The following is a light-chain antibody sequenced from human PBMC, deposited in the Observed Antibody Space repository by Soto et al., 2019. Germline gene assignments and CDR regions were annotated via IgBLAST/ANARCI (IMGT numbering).Light chain of an antibody. CDR2: EVS. V-gene: IGKV1-5*03. CDR3: QHYSGDRAT. CDR1: QSINKW. Sequence: DILLTQSPSTLSASVGDRVTISCRASQSINKWLAWYQHKPGKAPNLLIYEVSTLHSGVPSRFSGSRSGTEFTLTISSLRPDDFATYYCQHYSGDRATFGQGTKVEI. J-gene: IGKJ1*01.